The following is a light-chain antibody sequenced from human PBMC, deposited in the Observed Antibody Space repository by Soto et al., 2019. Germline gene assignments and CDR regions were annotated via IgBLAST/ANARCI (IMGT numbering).Light chain of an antibody. Sequence: EIVLTQPPGPLSVSPGDRVTLSCRASQTVNNNYLAWYQQKPGQSPRLLIYGASTPATGTPARFSGSGSGTHFTLTCSRLETEDFAVYYCKKDGGSAPWKFGPGTKVDMK. CDR3: KKDGGSAPWK. J-gene: IGKJ1*01. CDR1: QTVNNNY. CDR2: GAS. V-gene: IGKV3-20*01.